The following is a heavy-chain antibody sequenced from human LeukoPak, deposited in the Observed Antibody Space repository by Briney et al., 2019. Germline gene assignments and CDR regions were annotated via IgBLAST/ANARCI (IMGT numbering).Heavy chain of an antibody. Sequence: SETLSLTCTVSGGSISSYYWSWIRQPPGKGLEWIGYIYYSGSTNYNPSLKSRVTISVDTSKNQFSLKLSSVTAADTAVYYCARVNHGYCGGDCYHSGFDYWGQGTLVTVSS. CDR1: GGSISSYY. V-gene: IGHV4-59*01. J-gene: IGHJ4*02. CDR3: ARVNHGYCGGDCYHSGFDY. CDR2: IYYSGST. D-gene: IGHD2-21*02.